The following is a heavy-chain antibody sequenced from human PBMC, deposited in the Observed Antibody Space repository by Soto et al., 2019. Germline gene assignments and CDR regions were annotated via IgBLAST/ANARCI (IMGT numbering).Heavy chain of an antibody. CDR2: ISYDGSNK. CDR1: GFTFSSYG. J-gene: IGHJ6*02. D-gene: IGHD4-17*01. V-gene: IGHV3-30*18. Sequence: QGQLVESGGGVVQPGRSLRLSCAASGFTFSSYGMHWVRQAPGKGLEWVAVISYDGSNKYYADSVKGRFTISRDNSKNTLYLQMNSLRAEDTAVYYCAKYGRFLSGMDVWGQGTTVTVSS. CDR3: AKYGRFLSGMDV.